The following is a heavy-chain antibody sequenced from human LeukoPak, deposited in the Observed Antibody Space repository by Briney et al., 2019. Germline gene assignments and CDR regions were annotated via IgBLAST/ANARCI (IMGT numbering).Heavy chain of an antibody. J-gene: IGHJ4*02. D-gene: IGHD2-2*01. CDR3: ARDRHPAYSDY. CDR1: GFTFSSYG. Sequence: GRSLRLSCAASGFTFSSYGMHWVRQAPGKGLDWVAVIWYDGNNKYYADSVKGRFTISRDNSKNTLYLQMNSLRVEDTAVYYCARDRHPAYSDYWGQGTLVTVSS. V-gene: IGHV3-33*01. CDR2: IWYDGNNK.